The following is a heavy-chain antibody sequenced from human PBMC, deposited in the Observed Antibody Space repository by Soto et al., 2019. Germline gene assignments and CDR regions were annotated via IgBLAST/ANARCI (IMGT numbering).Heavy chain of an antibody. V-gene: IGHV1-69*06. CDR1: GGTFSSYA. Sequence: SVKVSCKASGGTFSSYAISWVRQAPGQGLEWMGGIIPIFGTANYAQKFQGRVTITADKSTSTAYMELSSVTAADTAVYYCARDSGDGYNYPRLDYWGQGTLVTVSS. CDR2: IIPIFGTA. J-gene: IGHJ4*02. D-gene: IGHD5-12*01. CDR3: ARDSGDGYNYPRLDY.